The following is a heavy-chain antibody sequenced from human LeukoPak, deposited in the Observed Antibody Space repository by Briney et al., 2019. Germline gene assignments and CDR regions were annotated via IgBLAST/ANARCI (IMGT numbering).Heavy chain of an antibody. D-gene: IGHD7-27*01. CDR1: GYTFTSYA. Sequence: GASVKVSCKASGYTFTSYAMHWVRQAPGQRLEWMGWINAGNGNTKYSQKFQDRVTITRDTSASTAYMELSSLRSEDTAVYDCGSNPPRTGDFNSWGQGALVTVSS. CDR2: INAGNGNT. J-gene: IGHJ4*02. CDR3: GSNPPRTGDFNS. V-gene: IGHV1-3*01.